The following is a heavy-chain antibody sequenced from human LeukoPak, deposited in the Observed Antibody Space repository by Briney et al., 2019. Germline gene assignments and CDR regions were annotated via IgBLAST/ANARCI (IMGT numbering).Heavy chain of an antibody. D-gene: IGHD2-15*01. CDR3: ASSDCSGGSCYSGRYYYYGMDV. J-gene: IGHJ6*02. CDR1: GYSFTSYW. Sequence: GESLKISCKGSGYSFTSYWIGWVRQMPGKGLEWMGIIYPGDSDTRYSPSFQGQVTISADKSISTAYLQWSSLKASDTAMYYCASSDCSGGSCYSGRYYYYGMDVWGQGTMVTVSS. V-gene: IGHV5-51*01. CDR2: IYPGDSDT.